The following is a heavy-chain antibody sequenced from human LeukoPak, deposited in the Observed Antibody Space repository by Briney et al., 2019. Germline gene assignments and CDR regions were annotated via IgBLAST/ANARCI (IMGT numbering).Heavy chain of an antibody. CDR2: INHSGRT. D-gene: IGHD2-2*01. CDR3: AGVAKIVVVPAAPFHYYYGMDV. CDR1: GGSFSGYY. Sequence: SEALSLTCAVYGGSFSGYYWGWISQPPGKGLEWDGEINHSGRTNYNPSHKRRITISVDTSKNQCSLKLSSVPAADKAVYYCAGVAKIVVVPAAPFHYYYGMDVWGQGTTVTVSS. V-gene: IGHV4-34*01. J-gene: IGHJ6*02.